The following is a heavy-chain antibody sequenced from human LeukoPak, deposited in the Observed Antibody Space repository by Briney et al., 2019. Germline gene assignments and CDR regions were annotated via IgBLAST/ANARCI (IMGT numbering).Heavy chain of an antibody. Sequence: KPSETLSLTCTVSGGSISSSSYYWGWIRQPPGKGLEWIGSIYYSGSTYYNPSLKSRVTISVDTSKNQFSLKLSSVTAADTAVYYCASGNSSSWSPLFDYWGQGTLVTVSS. J-gene: IGHJ4*02. D-gene: IGHD6-13*01. CDR2: IYYSGST. V-gene: IGHV4-39*07. CDR3: ASGNSSSWSPLFDY. CDR1: GGSISSSSYY.